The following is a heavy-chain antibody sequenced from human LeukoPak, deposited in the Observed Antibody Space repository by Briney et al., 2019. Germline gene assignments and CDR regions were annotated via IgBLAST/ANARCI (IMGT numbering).Heavy chain of an antibody. Sequence: GGSLRLSCAASGFTFSSYAMSWVRQAPGKGLEWVSGLSGSGDRTYYADSVKGRFTISRDNSKNTLYLQMNSLRAEDTAVYYCARDGPEWIQLDLRIRDYWGQGTLVTVSS. CDR3: ARDGPEWIQLDLRIRDY. CDR2: LSGSGDRT. V-gene: IGHV3-23*01. J-gene: IGHJ4*02. CDR1: GFTFSSYA. D-gene: IGHD5-18*01.